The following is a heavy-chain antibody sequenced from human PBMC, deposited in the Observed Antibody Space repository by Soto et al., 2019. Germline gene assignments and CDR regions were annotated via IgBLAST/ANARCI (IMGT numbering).Heavy chain of an antibody. V-gene: IGHV3-9*01. CDR2: ITWNSGRI. CDR3: AKGRGASGWSYYLDS. J-gene: IGHJ4*02. D-gene: IGHD6-19*01. CDR1: GFTFDDYA. Sequence: EVQLVESGGGLVQPGGSLRLSCAASGFTFDDYAMHWVRQAPGKGLEWVSGITWNSGRIDYADSVKGRFTISRDNGKNSLYLQMNSVRAEDTALYYCAKGRGASGWSYYLDSWGQGTLVTVSS.